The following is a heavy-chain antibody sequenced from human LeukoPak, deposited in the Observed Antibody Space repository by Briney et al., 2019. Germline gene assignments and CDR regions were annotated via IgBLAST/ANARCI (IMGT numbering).Heavy chain of an antibody. CDR1: GVSISSYY. Sequence: SETLSLTCTVSGVSISSYYWSWIRQPPGKGLEWIGYIYYSGNTNYNPSLKSRVTISVDTSKNQFSLKLNSVTAADTAVYYCARESGYSSSWYDYWGQGTLVTVSS. D-gene: IGHD6-13*01. CDR2: IYYSGNT. CDR3: ARESGYSSSWYDY. J-gene: IGHJ4*02. V-gene: IGHV4-59*01.